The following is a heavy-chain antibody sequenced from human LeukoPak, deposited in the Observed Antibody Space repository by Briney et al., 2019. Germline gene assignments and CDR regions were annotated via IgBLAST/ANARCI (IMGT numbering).Heavy chain of an antibody. Sequence: SVKVSCKASGYTFTSYATSWVRQAPGQGLEWMGGIIPIFGTANYAQKFQGRVTITTDESTSTAYMELSSLRSEDTAVYYCAGPYCSSTSCPARGDAFDIWGQGTMVTVSS. V-gene: IGHV1-69*05. J-gene: IGHJ3*02. D-gene: IGHD2-2*01. CDR3: AGPYCSSTSCPARGDAFDI. CDR1: GYTFTSYA. CDR2: IIPIFGTA.